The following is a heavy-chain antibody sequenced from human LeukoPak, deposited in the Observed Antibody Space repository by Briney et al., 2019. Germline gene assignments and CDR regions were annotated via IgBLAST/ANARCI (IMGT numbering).Heavy chain of an antibody. J-gene: IGHJ4*02. CDR2: FSGSGDST. D-gene: IGHD2-2*01. Sequence: PGGPLRLSCAASGFTFSNYAMAWVRQIPGKGLEWVSIFSGSGDSTYYADAVKGRFTVSRDNSKSTLYLHMNNLRVDDTAIYYCASRPAPSLGPLDYWGQGTLVTVSS. V-gene: IGHV3-23*01. CDR1: GFTFSNYA. CDR3: ASRPAPSLGPLDY.